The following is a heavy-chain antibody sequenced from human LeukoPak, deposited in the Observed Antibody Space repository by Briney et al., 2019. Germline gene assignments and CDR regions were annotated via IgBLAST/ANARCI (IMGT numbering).Heavy chain of an antibody. CDR1: GGSISSYY. V-gene: IGHV4-59*12. Sequence: SETLSLTCTVSGGSISSYYWSWIRQPPGKGLEWIGNIYYSGSTNYNPSLKSRVTVSVDTSKNQFSLKLSSVTAADTAVYYCARTRGYSGYDPYFDLWGRGTLVTVSS. CDR2: IYYSGST. J-gene: IGHJ2*01. D-gene: IGHD5-12*01. CDR3: ARTRGYSGYDPYFDL.